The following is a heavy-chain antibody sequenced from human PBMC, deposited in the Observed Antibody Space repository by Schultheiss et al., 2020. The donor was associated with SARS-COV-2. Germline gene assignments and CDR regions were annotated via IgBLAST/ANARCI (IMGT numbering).Heavy chain of an antibody. CDR1: GFTFSSYG. Sequence: GGSLRLSCAASGFTFSSYGMHWVRQAPGKGLEWVAVIWYDGSNKYYADSVKGRFTISRDNSKNTLYLQMNSLRDEDTAVYYCAKDQDIVVVPAASFDYWGQGTLVTVSS. V-gene: IGHV3-33*06. CDR3: AKDQDIVVVPAASFDY. CDR2: IWYDGSNK. D-gene: IGHD2-2*01. J-gene: IGHJ4*02.